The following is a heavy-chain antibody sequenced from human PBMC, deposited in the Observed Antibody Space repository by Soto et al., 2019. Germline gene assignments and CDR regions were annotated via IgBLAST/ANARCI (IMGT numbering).Heavy chain of an antibody. CDR1: GGSISSGGYY. Sequence: PSETLSLTCTVSGGSISSGGYYWSWIRQPPGKGLEWIGYIYYSESTNYNPSLKSRVTISVDTSKNQLSLKLSSVTAADTAVYYCARGRTLFDYWGPGTLVTVSS. J-gene: IGHJ4*02. V-gene: IGHV4-61*08. CDR3: ARGRTLFDY. CDR2: IYYSEST. D-gene: IGHD1-1*01.